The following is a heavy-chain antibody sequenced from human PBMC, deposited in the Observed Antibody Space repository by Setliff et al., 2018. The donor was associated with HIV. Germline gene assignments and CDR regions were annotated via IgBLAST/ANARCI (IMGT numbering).Heavy chain of an antibody. CDR2: IYPSGST. CDR3: ARESDYYHFDY. J-gene: IGHJ4*01. Sequence: SETLSLTCIVSGGSISTYYWSWIRQPAGEGLEWIGRIYPSGSTNYNPSLKSRVTMSIATPKNQVSLRLTSVPAADTAIYYCARESDYYHFDYWGHGTLVTVSS. V-gene: IGHV4-4*07. D-gene: IGHD3-9*01. CDR1: GGSISTYY.